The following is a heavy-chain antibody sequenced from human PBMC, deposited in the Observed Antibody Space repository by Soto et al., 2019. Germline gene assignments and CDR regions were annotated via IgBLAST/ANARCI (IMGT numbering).Heavy chain of an antibody. Sequence: PGGSLRLSCAASGFTFSSYWMHWVRQAPGKGLVWVSRINSDGSSTSYADSVKGRFTISRDNAKNKLYLQMNSLRDEDTTVYYCSVVLAGPTAIGYWGQGTLVTVSS. CDR3: SVVLAGPTAIGY. CDR2: INSDGSST. J-gene: IGHJ4*02. D-gene: IGHD6-19*01. CDR1: GFTFSSYW. V-gene: IGHV3-74*01.